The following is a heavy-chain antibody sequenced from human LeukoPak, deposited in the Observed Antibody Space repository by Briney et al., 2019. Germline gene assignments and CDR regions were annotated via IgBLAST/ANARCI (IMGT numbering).Heavy chain of an antibody. Sequence: GGSLRLSCAASGFTFDDYAMHWVRQAPGKGLEWVSLISGDGGSTYYADSVKGRFTISRDNSKNSLYLQMNGLRTEDTALYYCAKDYSDSSGYYYGGAGAFDIWGQGTMVTVSS. CDR1: GFTFDDYA. CDR2: ISGDGGST. J-gene: IGHJ3*02. V-gene: IGHV3-43*02. CDR3: AKDYSDSSGYYYGGAGAFDI. D-gene: IGHD3-22*01.